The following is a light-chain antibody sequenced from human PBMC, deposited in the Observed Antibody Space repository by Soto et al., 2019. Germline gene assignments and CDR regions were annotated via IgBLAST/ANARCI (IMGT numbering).Light chain of an antibody. CDR3: SSYRSRDTPVV. CDR2: DVT. V-gene: IGLV2-14*01. J-gene: IGLJ2*01. CDR1: TSDVGSHYT. Sequence: QSALTQPAPVSGSPGQSITIPCTGTTSDVGSHYTVSWYQQHPGKAPKLMIYDVTNRPSGVSYRFSGSKSGITASLTISGLQAEDEADYYCSSYRSRDTPVVFGGGTKVTVL.